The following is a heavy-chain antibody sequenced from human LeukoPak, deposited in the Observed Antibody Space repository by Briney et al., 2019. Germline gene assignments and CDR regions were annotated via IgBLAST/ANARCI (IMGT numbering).Heavy chain of an antibody. CDR3: ARSPAFDWLAPRYYYYGMDV. J-gene: IGHJ6*02. V-gene: IGHV1-69*13. D-gene: IGHD3-9*01. Sequence: SVKVSCKASGGTFTSYAISWVRQAPGQGLEWMGGIIPIFGTANYAQKFQGRVTITADESTSTAYMELSSLRSEDAAVYYCARSPAFDWLAPRYYYYGMDVWGQGTTVTVSS. CDR2: IIPIFGTA. CDR1: GGTFTSYA.